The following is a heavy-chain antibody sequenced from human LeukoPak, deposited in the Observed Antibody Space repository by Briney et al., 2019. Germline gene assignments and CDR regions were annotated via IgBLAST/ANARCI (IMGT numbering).Heavy chain of an antibody. CDR2: TYYTSKWYN. J-gene: IGHJ3*02. D-gene: IGHD1-26*01. V-gene: IGHV6-1*01. CDR1: GDGVSSNSAT. Sequence: SQTLSLTCAISGDGVSSNSATWNWIRQSPSRGLEWLGRTYYTSKWYNDYALSVKSRITFNPDTSKNQFSLHLNSVTPEDTAVYYCARISSPWSPRDAFDIWGQGTMVTVSS. CDR3: ARISSPWSPRDAFDI.